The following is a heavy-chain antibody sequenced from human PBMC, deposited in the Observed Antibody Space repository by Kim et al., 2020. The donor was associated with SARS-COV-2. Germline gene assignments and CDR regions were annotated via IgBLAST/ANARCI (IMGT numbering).Heavy chain of an antibody. CDR2: IYYSGST. Sequence: SETLSLTCTVSGGSISSYYWSWIRQRPGKGLEWIGYIYYSGSTNYNPSLNSRLTISVDTSKNQFSLKLSSVTAADTAVYYCARLRFLEWLDPGPKFDPWGQGTLVTVSS. D-gene: IGHD3-3*01. CDR1: GGSISSYY. V-gene: IGHV4-59*08. CDR3: ARLRFLEWLDPGPKFDP. J-gene: IGHJ5*02.